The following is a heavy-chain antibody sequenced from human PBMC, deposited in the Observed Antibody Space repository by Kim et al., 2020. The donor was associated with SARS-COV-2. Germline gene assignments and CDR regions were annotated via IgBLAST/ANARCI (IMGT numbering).Heavy chain of an antibody. CDR1: GFTFSDYA. J-gene: IGHJ4*01. D-gene: IGHD3-10*01. V-gene: IGHV1-3*01. CDR2: INAGNGNT. CDR3: ARERFGGSFDY. Sequence: ASVKVSCKASGFTFSDYAMYWVRQAPGQRLEWMGWINAGNGNTRYSQKFQGRVTITWDTSASTAYMDLTSLRLEDTAVYYCARERFGGSFDYWGQEPWSP.